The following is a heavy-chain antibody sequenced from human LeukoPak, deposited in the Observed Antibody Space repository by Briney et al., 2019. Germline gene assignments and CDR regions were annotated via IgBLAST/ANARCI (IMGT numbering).Heavy chain of an antibody. D-gene: IGHD3-22*01. CDR2: IRYDGSNK. Sequence: GGSLRLSCAASGFTFSSYGMHWVRQSPGKGLEWVAFIRYDGSNKYYADSVKGRFTISRDNYKNTLYLQMNSLRAEDTAVYYCAKDRGYYYDSSGYSPHLFDTWGQGTLVTVSS. CDR1: GFTFSSYG. CDR3: AKDRGYYYDSSGYSPHLFDT. J-gene: IGHJ5*02. V-gene: IGHV3-30*02.